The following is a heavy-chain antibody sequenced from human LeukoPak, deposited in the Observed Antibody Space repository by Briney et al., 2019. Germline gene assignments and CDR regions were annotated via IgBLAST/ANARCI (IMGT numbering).Heavy chain of an antibody. J-gene: IGHJ4*02. CDR3: ARADSHYYDSSAYPDY. CDR1: RYTFTHYD. V-gene: IGHV1-8*01. D-gene: IGHD3-22*01. Sequence: APVKVSCKAARYTFTHYDINSGRQATGQRRECRGWINPNSGNTGCAQKFQGRVTMTRNTSISTVYMELSSLRSEDTAVYYCARADSHYYDSSAYPDYWGQGTLVTVSS. CDR2: INPNSGNT.